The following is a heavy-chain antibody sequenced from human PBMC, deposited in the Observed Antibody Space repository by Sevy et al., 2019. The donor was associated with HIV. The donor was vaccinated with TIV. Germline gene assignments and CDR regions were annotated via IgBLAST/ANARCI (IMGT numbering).Heavy chain of an antibody. D-gene: IGHD6-19*01. V-gene: IGHV1-46*01. CDR2: INPSGGST. CDR3: ARDRYASGDFDY. CDR1: GYTFSNHY. Sequence: ASVKVYCKTFGYTFSNHYIYWVRQAPGHGLEWMGVINPSGGSTNYAHRFQGRVTMTRDPSTSTFYMDLSSLRSEDTAVYYCARDRYASGDFDYWGQGTLVTVSS. J-gene: IGHJ4*02.